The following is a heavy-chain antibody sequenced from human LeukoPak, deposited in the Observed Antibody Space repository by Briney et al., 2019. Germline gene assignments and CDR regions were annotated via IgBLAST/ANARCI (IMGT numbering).Heavy chain of an antibody. CDR3: ARDVYSSGWWGYFDY. CDR2: IIPIFGTA. D-gene: IGHD6-19*01. V-gene: IGHV1-69*13. Sequence: SVKVSCKASGGTFISDAISWVRQAPGQGLEWMGGIIPIFGTANYAQKFQGRVTITADESTSTAYMELSSLRSEDTAVYYCARDVYSSGWWGYFDYWGQGTLVTVSS. CDR1: GGTFISDA. J-gene: IGHJ4*02.